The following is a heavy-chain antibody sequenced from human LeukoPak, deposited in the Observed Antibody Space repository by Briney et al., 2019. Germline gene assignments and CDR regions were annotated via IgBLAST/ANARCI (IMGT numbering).Heavy chain of an antibody. CDR1: GGSFSGYY. V-gene: IGHV4-34*01. CDR3: ARKYYYGSGSYLVGGYFDY. D-gene: IGHD3-10*01. Sequence: SSETLSLTCAVYGGSFSGYYWSWIRQPPGKGLEWIGEINHSGSTNYNPSLKSRVTISVDTSKNQFSLKLSSVTAADTAVYYCARKYYYGSGSYLVGGYFDYWGQGTLVTGSS. CDR2: INHSGST. J-gene: IGHJ4*02.